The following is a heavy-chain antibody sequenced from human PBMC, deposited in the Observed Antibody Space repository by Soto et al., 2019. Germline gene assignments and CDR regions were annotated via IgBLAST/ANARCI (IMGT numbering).Heavy chain of an antibody. J-gene: IGHJ6*02. CDR1: GGTFSSYA. CDR3: ARSSFGDFWSGYYPLVYYYYGMDV. V-gene: IGHV1-69*06. Sequence: SVKVSCKASGGTFSSYAISWVRQAPGQGLEWMGGIIPIFSTANYAQKFQGRVTITADKSTSTAYMELSSLRSEDTAVYYCARSSFGDFWSGYYPLVYYYYGMDVWGQGTTVTVSS. CDR2: IIPIFSTA. D-gene: IGHD3-3*01.